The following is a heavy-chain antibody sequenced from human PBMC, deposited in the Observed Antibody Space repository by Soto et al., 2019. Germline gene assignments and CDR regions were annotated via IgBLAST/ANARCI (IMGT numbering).Heavy chain of an antibody. Sequence: QVQLVQSGTEVKKPGASVNVSCKASGSTFTTHYMHWVRQAPGQGLEWMGIINPSGGRTTYALKFQGRVTMTSDTSTNTVYVELTSLRSEDTASYFCARAGENYGSGTFSPPLRYYFNSWGQGTLVTVSS. CDR3: ARAGENYGSGTFSPPLRYYFNS. V-gene: IGHV1-46*01. CDR1: GSTFTTHY. D-gene: IGHD3-10*01. J-gene: IGHJ4*02. CDR2: INPSGGRT.